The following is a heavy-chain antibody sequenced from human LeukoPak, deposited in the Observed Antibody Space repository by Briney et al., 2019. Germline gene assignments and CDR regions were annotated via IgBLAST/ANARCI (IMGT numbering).Heavy chain of an antibody. V-gene: IGHV1-2*02. D-gene: IGHD6-19*01. CDR2: INPNSGGT. CDR3: ARDQEYSSGWAYYYYMDD. CDR1: GYTFTGYY. J-gene: IGHJ6*03. Sequence: ASVKVSCKASGYTFTGYYMHWVRQAPGQGLEWMGWINPNSGGTNYAQKFQGRVTMTRDTSISTAYMELSRLRSDDTAVYYCARDQEYSSGWAYYYYMDDWGKGTTVNVSS.